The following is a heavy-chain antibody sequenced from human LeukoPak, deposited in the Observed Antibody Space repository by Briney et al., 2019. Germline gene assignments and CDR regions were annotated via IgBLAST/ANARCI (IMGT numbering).Heavy chain of an antibody. D-gene: IGHD6-25*01. J-gene: IGHJ4*02. CDR2: IYYSGST. CDR3: ARDLAADGGFDY. V-gene: IGHV4-59*01. CDR1: GGSISSYY. Sequence: ASETLSLTCTVSGGSISSYYWSWIRQPPGKGLEWIGYIYYSGSTNYNPSLKSRVTISVDTSKNQFSLKLSSVTAADTAVYYCARDLAADGGFDYWGQGTLVTVSS.